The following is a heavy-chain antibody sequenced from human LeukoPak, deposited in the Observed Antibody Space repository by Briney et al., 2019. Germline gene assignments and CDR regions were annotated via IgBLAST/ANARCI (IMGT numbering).Heavy chain of an antibody. V-gene: IGHV3-48*02. CDR2: ISSSSSTI. D-gene: IGHD3-10*01. CDR1: GFTFSSDS. CDR3: ARDLPVGYYGSGSYYDY. Sequence: PGGSLRLSCAVSGFTFSSDSMNWVRQAPGKGLEWVSYISSSSSTIYYADSVKGRFTISRDNAKNSLYLQMNSLRDEDTAVYYCARDLPVGYYGSGSYYDYWGQGTLVTVSS. J-gene: IGHJ4*02.